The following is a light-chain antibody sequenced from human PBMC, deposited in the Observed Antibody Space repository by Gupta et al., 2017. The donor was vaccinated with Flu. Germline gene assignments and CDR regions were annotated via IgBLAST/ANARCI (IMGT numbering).Light chain of an antibody. Sequence: TARITCGGNNIGSEVVQWYQQKAGQAPVVVVYDDSHRPSGIPERFSGSHSGNTANPTISSVEAGDEADYDGHLWAYKSNHPLFVFGTGTKVTVL. CDR2: DDS. J-gene: IGLJ1*01. CDR3: HLWAYKSNHPLFV. V-gene: IGLV3-21*02. CDR1: NIGSEV.